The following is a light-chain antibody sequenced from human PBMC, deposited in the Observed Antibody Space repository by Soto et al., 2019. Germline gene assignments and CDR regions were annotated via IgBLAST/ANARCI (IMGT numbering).Light chain of an antibody. V-gene: IGKV1-39*01. Sequence: DIQMTQSPSSLSASVGDTGTMSCRASQSIALSVNWYQQKPGKAPKLLIYVAFTLESGVPSRFSGSGSGTEFTLTIRSLQPEDFATYYCQQSFRSPITFGQGTRLE. J-gene: IGKJ5*01. CDR3: QQSFRSPIT. CDR2: VAF. CDR1: QSIALS.